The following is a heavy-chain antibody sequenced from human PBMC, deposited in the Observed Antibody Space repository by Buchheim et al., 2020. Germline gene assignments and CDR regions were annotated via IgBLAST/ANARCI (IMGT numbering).Heavy chain of an antibody. V-gene: IGHV3-33*01. CDR2: IWFDGSNK. D-gene: IGHD6-19*01. CDR3: ARDPPKSSWSFAA. J-gene: IGHJ5*02. CDR1: GFSFRDSA. Sequence: QVQLVESGGGVVQPWTSLRLSCVASGFSFRDSAMHWVRQAPGKGLEWVAMIWFDGSNKYYADSVKGRFTVSRDNSKNMLYLQMNSLRVEDTAVYYCARDPPKSSWSFAAWGQGTL.